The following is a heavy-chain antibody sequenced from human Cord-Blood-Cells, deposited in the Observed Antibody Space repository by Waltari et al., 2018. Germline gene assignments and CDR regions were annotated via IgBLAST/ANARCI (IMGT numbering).Heavy chain of an antibody. CDR2: INPNSGGT. V-gene: IGHV1-2*02. CDR3: ARESWVSGSYYFDY. J-gene: IGHJ4*02. D-gene: IGHD1-26*01. Sequence: QVQLVQSGAEVKKPGASVKVSCKAAGYTFTGYYMHWVRQAPGHGLEWMGWINPNSGGTNYAQKFQGRVTMTRDTSISTAYMELSRLRSDDTAVYYCARESWVSGSYYFDYWGQGTLVTVSS. CDR1: GYTFTGYY.